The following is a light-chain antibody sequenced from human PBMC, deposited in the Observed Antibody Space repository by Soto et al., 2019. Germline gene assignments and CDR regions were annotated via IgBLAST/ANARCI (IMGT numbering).Light chain of an antibody. Sequence: ILMTQSPATLSVSPGERATLSCRASQSVSNNLAWYQQKPGQAPRLLIYDASTRATGIPARFSGSGSGTEFTLTISGLQSEDFAVYYCQQYSTSPYTFAQGTKLEI. CDR1: QSVSNN. CDR3: QQYSTSPYT. J-gene: IGKJ2*01. V-gene: IGKV3-15*01. CDR2: DAS.